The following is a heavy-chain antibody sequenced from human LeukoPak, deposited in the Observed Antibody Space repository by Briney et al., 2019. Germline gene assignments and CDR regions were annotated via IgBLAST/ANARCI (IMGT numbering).Heavy chain of an antibody. V-gene: IGHV3-9*01. CDR2: ISWNSGSI. CDR3: AKQGYSYGFHPKMYGMDV. J-gene: IGHJ6*02. CDR1: GFTFYDYA. Sequence: GGSLRLSCAASGFTFYDYAMHWVRHAPGKGLEWVSGISWNSGSIGYADSVKGRFTISRDNAKNSLYLQMNSLRAEDTALYYCAKQGYSYGFHPKMYGMDVWGQGTTVTVSS. D-gene: IGHD5-18*01.